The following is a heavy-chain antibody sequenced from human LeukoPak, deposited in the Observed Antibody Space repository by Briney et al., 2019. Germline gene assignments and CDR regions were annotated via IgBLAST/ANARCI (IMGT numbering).Heavy chain of an antibody. CDR1: GGTFSSYA. V-gene: IGHV1-46*01. Sequence: GASVKVSCKASGGTFSSYAISWVRQAPGQGLEWMGIINPSGGSTSYAQKFQGRVTMTRDTSTSTVYMELSSLRSEDTAVYYCARPYSSSSSYFQHWGQGTLVTVSS. CDR3: ARPYSSSSSYFQH. J-gene: IGHJ1*01. D-gene: IGHD6-13*01. CDR2: INPSGGST.